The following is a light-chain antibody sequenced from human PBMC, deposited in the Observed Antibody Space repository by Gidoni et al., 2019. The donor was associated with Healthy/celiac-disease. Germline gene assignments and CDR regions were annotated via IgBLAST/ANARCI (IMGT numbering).Light chain of an antibody. CDR3: QQSYSTPLT. Sequence: DIQPTQSPSSLSASVGDRVTITYRASQSISSYLNWYQQKPGKAPKLLIYAASSLQSGVPSRFSGSGSGTDFTLTISSLQPEDFATYYCQQSYSTPLTFGGGTKVEIK. CDR2: AAS. J-gene: IGKJ4*01. CDR1: QSISSY. V-gene: IGKV1-39*01.